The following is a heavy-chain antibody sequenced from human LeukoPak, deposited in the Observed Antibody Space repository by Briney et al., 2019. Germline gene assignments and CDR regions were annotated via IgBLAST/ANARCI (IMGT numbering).Heavy chain of an antibody. CDR3: ARGPPYYYDGSGYYYFDY. CDR2: INHSGSP. D-gene: IGHD3-22*01. Sequence: SETLSPTCAVYGGSFSGYYWTWIRQPPGKGLEWIGEINHSGSPNYNPSLKSRVTMSVDTSKNQFSLKLSSVTAADTAVYYCARGPPYYYDGSGYYYFDYWGQGTLVTVSS. J-gene: IGHJ4*02. CDR1: GGSFSGYY. V-gene: IGHV4-34*01.